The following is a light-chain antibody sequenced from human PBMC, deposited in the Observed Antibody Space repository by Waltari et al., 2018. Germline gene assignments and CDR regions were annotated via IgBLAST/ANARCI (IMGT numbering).Light chain of an antibody. CDR3: QQYDGSVLT. J-gene: IGKJ4*01. CDR1: SNS. V-gene: IGKV3-20*01. Sequence: SNSLVWYQQKPGQAPRLIIHGASSRATAFPDRFSGSGSGTDFTLTISSLKPEDSAVYYCQQYDGSVLTFGGGTKVEI. CDR2: GAS.